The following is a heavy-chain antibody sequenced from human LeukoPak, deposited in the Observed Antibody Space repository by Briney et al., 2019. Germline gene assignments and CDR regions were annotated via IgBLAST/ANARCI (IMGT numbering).Heavy chain of an antibody. CDR1: GYTFTGYY. V-gene: IGHV1-2*02. CDR3: AREGGLEPLKNWFDP. Sequence: ASVKVSCKASGYTFTGYYMHWVRQAPGQGREWMGWINPNSGGTNYAQKFQGRVTMTRDTSISTAYMEMNSLRSDDTAVYYCAREGGLEPLKNWFDPWGQGTLVTVSS. CDR2: INPNSGGT. J-gene: IGHJ5*02. D-gene: IGHD1-14*01.